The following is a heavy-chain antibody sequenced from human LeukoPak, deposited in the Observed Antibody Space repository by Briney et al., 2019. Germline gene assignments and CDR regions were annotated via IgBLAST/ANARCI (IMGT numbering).Heavy chain of an antibody. Sequence: SETLSLTCTVPGSSISSYYWSWIRQPAGKGLEWIGRIYTSGSTNYNPSLKSRVTMSVDTSKNQFSLKLSSVTAADTAVYYCARGRGHLNAFDIWGQGTMVTVSS. J-gene: IGHJ3*02. CDR3: ARGRGHLNAFDI. V-gene: IGHV4-4*07. CDR2: IYTSGST. CDR1: GSSISSYY.